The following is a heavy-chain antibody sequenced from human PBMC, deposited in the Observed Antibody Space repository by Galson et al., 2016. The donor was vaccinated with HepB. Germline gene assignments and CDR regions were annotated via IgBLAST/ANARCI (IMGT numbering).Heavy chain of an antibody. J-gene: IGHJ4*02. CDR3: ARDYRHCGADPM. V-gene: IGHV3-7*01. CDR1: GFTFSRYG. D-gene: IGHD2-21*02. CDR2: IKQDASEK. Sequence: SLRLSCAASGFTFSRYGIHWVRQAPGKGLEWVANIKQDASEKYYVDSVKGRFTISRDNAKNSLYLQMNSLTADDTAVYYCARDYRHCGADPMGAQGTLVTVSS.